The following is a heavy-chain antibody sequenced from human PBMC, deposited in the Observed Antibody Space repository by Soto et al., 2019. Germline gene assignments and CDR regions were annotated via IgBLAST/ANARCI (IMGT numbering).Heavy chain of an antibody. CDR2: IGTAGDT. D-gene: IGHD6-19*01. CDR1: GFTFSSYD. J-gene: IGHJ4*02. CDR3: ARSDSPRYSSGWYYFDY. V-gene: IGHV3-13*01. Sequence: GGSLRLSCAASGFTFSSYDMHWVRQATGKGLEWVSAIGTAGDTYYPGSVKGRFTISRENAKNSLYLQMNSLRAEDTAVYYCARSDSPRYSSGWYYFDYWGQGTLVTVSS.